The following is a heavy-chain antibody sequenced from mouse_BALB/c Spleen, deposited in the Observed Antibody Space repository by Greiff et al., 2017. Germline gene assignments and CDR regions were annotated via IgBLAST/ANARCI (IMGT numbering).Heavy chain of an antibody. D-gene: IGHD1-1*02. CDR2: ISDGGSYT. CDR1: GFTFSDYY. Sequence: EVQGVESGGGLVKPGGSLKLSCAASGFTFSDYYMYWVRQTPEKRLEWVATISDGGSYTYYPDSVKGRFTISRDNAKNNLYLQMSSLKSEDTAMYYCARGLVQGYAMDYWGQGTSVTVSS. J-gene: IGHJ4*01. CDR3: ARGLVQGYAMDY. V-gene: IGHV5-4*02.